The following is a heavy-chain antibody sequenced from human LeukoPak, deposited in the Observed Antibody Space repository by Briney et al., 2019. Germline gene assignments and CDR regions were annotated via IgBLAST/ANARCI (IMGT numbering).Heavy chain of an antibody. CDR3: ARDPYEYYDFWSGPYYFDY. CDR1: GFTFSIYW. J-gene: IGHJ4*02. V-gene: IGHV3-7*01. CDR2: IKQDGSEK. Sequence: PGGSLRLSCAASGFTFSIYWMSWVRQAPGKGLEWVANIKQDGSEKYYVDSVKGRFTISRDNAKNSLYLQMNSLRAEDTAVYYCARDPYEYYDFWSGPYYFDYWGQGTLVTVSS. D-gene: IGHD3-3*01.